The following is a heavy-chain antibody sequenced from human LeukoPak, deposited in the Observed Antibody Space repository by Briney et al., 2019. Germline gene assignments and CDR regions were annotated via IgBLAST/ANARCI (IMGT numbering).Heavy chain of an antibody. Sequence: SVKVSCKACGYTFPSYYMHWLRPAPGQGLEWMGIINPSGGSTSYAQKFQGRVTMTRGTSTSTVYIELSSLRSEDTAVYYCARDRAYYYDRSGYYYDCAYWGQGTLVTVSS. CDR2: INPSGGST. V-gene: IGHV1-46*01. CDR3: ARDRAYYYDRSGYYYDCAY. D-gene: IGHD3-22*01. CDR1: GYTFPSYY. J-gene: IGHJ4*02.